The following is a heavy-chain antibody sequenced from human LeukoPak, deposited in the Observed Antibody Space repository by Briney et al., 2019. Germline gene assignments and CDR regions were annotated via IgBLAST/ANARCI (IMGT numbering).Heavy chain of an antibody. V-gene: IGHV4-61*08. CDR2: IYYSGST. Sequence: SQTLSLTCTVSGGSISSGGYYWSWIRQPPGKGLEWIGYIYYSGSTNYNPSLKSRVTISVDTSKNQFSLKLSSVTAADTAVYYCARGSLYGGSYHAFDIWGQGTMVTVSS. CDR1: GGSISSGGYY. D-gene: IGHD1-26*01. J-gene: IGHJ3*02. CDR3: ARGSLYGGSYHAFDI.